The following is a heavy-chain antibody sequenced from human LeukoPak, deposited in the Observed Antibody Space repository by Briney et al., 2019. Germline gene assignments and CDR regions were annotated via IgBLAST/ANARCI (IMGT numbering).Heavy chain of an antibody. Sequence: SETLSLTCTVSGGSISSYTWSWIRQPAGKGLEWIGRIYTSGSTDYNPPLKSRVTMSVDTSKNQFSLKLSSVTAADTAVYYCARRYCTNGVCYLYFAFDIWGQGTMVTVSS. J-gene: IGHJ3*02. V-gene: IGHV4-4*07. CDR2: IYTSGST. CDR1: GGSISSYT. D-gene: IGHD2-8*01. CDR3: ARRYCTNGVCYLYFAFDI.